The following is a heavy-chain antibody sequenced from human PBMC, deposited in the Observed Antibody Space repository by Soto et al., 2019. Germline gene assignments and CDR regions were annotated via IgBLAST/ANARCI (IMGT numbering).Heavy chain of an antibody. J-gene: IGHJ4*02. Sequence: VQLVESGGNLVQPGGSLRLSCAASGFTFSSYSMNWVRQAPGKGLEWVSYISSSGSTIYYADSVKGRFTISRDNAKNSLYLQMNSLRAEDTAVYYCARDHHGWSGYLDYWGQGTLVTVSS. CDR3: ARDHHGWSGYLDY. CDR1: GFTFSSYS. D-gene: IGHD3-3*01. V-gene: IGHV3-48*01. CDR2: ISSSGSTI.